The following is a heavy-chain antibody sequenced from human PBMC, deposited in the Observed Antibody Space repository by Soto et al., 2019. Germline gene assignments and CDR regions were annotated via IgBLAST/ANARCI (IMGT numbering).Heavy chain of an antibody. Sequence: GGSLRLSCAASGFTFSSYAMSWVRQAPGKGLEWVSAISGSGGSTYYADSVKGRFTISRDNSKNTLYLQMNSLRAEDTAVYYCAKGRGSSSEPYYYYGMDVWGQGTTVTVSS. CDR3: AKGRGSSSEPYYYYGMDV. CDR2: ISGSGGST. D-gene: IGHD6-13*01. CDR1: GFTFSSYA. V-gene: IGHV3-23*01. J-gene: IGHJ6*02.